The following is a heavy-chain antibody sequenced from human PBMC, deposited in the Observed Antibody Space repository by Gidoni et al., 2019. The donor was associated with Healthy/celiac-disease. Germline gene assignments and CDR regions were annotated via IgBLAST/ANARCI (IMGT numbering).Heavy chain of an antibody. D-gene: IGHD2-2*01. V-gene: IGHV4-39*01. CDR3: VSYQLLKDAFDI. Sequence: QLQLQESGPGLVKPSETLSLTCTVSGGSISSSSYYWGWIRQPPGKGLEWIGSIYYSGSTYYNPSLKSRVTISVDTSKNQFSLKLSSVTAADTAVYYCVSYQLLKDAFDIWGQGTMVTVSS. CDR1: GGSISSSSYY. J-gene: IGHJ3*02. CDR2: IYYSGST.